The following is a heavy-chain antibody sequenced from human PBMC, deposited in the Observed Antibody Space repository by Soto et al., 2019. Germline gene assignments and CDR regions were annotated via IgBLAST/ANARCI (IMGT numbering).Heavy chain of an antibody. CDR3: ARGGIAAAGPVGFDP. V-gene: IGHV4-59*08. Sequence: PSETLSLTCTVFGGPISSSYWSWIRQPPGKGLEWIGHIYNRGSTNYNPSLKSRVTISLDMSKNHFSLKLSSVTAADTAVYYCARGGIAAAGPVGFDPWGKGTLVTVSS. CDR2: IYNRGST. J-gene: IGHJ5*02. CDR1: GGPISSSY. D-gene: IGHD6-13*01.